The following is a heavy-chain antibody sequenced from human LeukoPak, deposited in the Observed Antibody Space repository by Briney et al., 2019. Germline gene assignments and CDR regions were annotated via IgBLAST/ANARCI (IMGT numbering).Heavy chain of an antibody. V-gene: IGHV3-23*01. CDR1: GFTVSSNY. CDR2: ITGSGGST. CDR3: AKGGLGESSLNNFDY. D-gene: IGHD3-16*02. J-gene: IGHJ4*02. Sequence: GGSLRLSCAASGFTVSSNYMSWVRQAPGKGLEWVSTITGSGGSTYYTDSVKGRFTISRDNSKNTLYLQMNSLRPEDTAVYYCAKGGLGESSLNNFDYWGQGTLVTVSS.